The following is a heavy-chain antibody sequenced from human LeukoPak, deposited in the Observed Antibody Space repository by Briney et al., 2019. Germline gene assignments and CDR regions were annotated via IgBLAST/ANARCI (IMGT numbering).Heavy chain of an antibody. V-gene: IGHV1-69*13. D-gene: IGHD3-3*01. CDR3: AREPVYDFWSGYYRNWFDP. J-gene: IGHJ5*02. CDR1: GGTFSSYA. CDR2: IIPIFGTA. Sequence: SVKVSCKASGGTFSSYAISWVRQAPGQGLEWKGGIIPIFGTANYAQKFQGRVTITADESTSTAYMELSSLRSEDTAVYYCAREPVYDFWSGYYRNWFDPWGQGTLVTVSS.